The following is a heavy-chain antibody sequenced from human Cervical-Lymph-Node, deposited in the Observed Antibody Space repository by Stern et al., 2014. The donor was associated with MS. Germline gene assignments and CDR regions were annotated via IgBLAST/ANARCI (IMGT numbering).Heavy chain of an antibody. V-gene: IGHV5-51*01. D-gene: IGHD4-23*01. CDR3: ARVNGGNSDWFDP. Sequence: VQLMQSGAEVKKPGESLKISCKASGYMFASHWIGWVRQMPGKGLEWMGISVPGDSDTRCSPSCQGLVTISVDKSISTASLQWSSLKASDTAMYYCARVNGGNSDWFDPWGQGTLVTVSS. CDR2: SVPGDSDT. CDR1: GYMFASHW. J-gene: IGHJ5*02.